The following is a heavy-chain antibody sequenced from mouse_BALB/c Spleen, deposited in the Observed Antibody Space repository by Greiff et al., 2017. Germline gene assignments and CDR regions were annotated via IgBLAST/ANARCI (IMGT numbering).Heavy chain of an antibody. CDR1: GYAFTNYL. D-gene: IGHD4-1*01. J-gene: IGHJ2*01. CDR2: INPGSGGT. CDR3: ALTGTYFDY. Sequence: VKLMESGAELVRPGTSVKVSCKASGYAFTNYLIEWVKQRPGQGLEWIGVINPGSGGTNYNEKFKGKATLTADKSSSTAYMQLSSLTSDDSAVYFCALTGTYFDYWGQGTTLTVSA. V-gene: IGHV1-54*01.